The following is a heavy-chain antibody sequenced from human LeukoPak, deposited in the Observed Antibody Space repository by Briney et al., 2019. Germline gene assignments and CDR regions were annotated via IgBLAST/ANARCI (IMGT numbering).Heavy chain of an antibody. J-gene: IGHJ4*02. CDR3: TRLWFGELLSAY. V-gene: IGHV3-15*07. CDR1: GFTFSNAW. Sequence: GGSLRLSCAASGFTFSNAWMNWVRQAPGKGLEWVGRIKSKTDGGTTDYAAPVKGRFTISRDDSKNTLYLQMNSLKTEAPAVYYCTRLWFGELLSAYWGQGTLVTVSS. CDR2: IKSKTDGGTT. D-gene: IGHD3-10*01.